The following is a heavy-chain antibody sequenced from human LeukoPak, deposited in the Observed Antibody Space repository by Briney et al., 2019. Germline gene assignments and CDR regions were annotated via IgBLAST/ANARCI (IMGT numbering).Heavy chain of an antibody. Sequence: GGSLRLSCAASGFTFSSYGMHWVRQAPGEGLEWVAFIRYDGSNKYYADSVKGRFTISRDNSKNTLYLQMNSLRAEDTAVYYCAKATAYYGSGSYLYWGQGTLVTVSS. CDR2: IRYDGSNK. J-gene: IGHJ4*02. D-gene: IGHD3-10*01. CDR1: GFTFSSYG. CDR3: AKATAYYGSGSYLY. V-gene: IGHV3-30*02.